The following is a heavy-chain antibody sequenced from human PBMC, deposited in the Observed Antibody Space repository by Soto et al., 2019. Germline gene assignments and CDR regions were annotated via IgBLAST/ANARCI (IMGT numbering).Heavy chain of an antibody. CDR3: ASAVRSWFYFDY. CDR1: GGAISSGGYY. J-gene: IGHJ4*03. CDR2: IYYNGNT. D-gene: IGHD6-13*01. V-gene: IGHV4-31*11. Sequence: LSLTCAVSGGAISSGGYYWSWIRQLPGKGLEWIGYIYYNGNTYYNPSLKSRVTISLDTSKNQFSLKLNSVTAADTAVYYCASAVRSWFYFDYWGQGTTVTVSS.